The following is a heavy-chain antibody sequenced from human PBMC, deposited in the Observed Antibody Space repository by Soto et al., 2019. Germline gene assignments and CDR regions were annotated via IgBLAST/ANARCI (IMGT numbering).Heavy chain of an antibody. Sequence: SGPTLVNPTQTLTLTCTFSGFSLSTSGVGVGWIRQPPGKALEWLALIYWNDDKRYSPSLKSRLTITKDTSKNQVVPTMTNMDPVDTATYYCAKRGIHDSFNEPSFDPWGQGTLVTVSS. J-gene: IGHJ5*02. CDR3: AKRGIHDSFNEPSFDP. V-gene: IGHV2-5*01. D-gene: IGHD3-3*01. CDR2: IYWNDDK. CDR1: GFSLSTSGVG.